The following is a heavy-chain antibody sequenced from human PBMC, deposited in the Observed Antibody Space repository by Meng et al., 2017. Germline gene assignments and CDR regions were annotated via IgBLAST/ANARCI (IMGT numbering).Heavy chain of an antibody. Sequence: SVKVSCKASGGTFSSYAISWVRQAPGQGLEWMGGIIPIFGTANYAQKFQGRVTITTDESTSTAYMELSSLRSEDTAVYYCARGGSYYEFDYFDYWGQGTLVTVSS. D-gene: IGHD1-26*01. CDR2: IIPIFGTA. CDR3: ARGGSYYEFDYFDY. CDR1: GGTFSSYA. V-gene: IGHV1-69*05. J-gene: IGHJ4*02.